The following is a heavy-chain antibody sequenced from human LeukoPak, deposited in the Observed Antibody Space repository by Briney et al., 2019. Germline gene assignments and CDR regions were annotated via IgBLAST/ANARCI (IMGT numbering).Heavy chain of an antibody. V-gene: IGHV5-51*01. CDR3: ARLLNTMDGGREYYFDY. CDR1: GYSFTSYW. J-gene: IGHJ4*02. CDR2: IYPGDSDT. D-gene: IGHD3-10*01. Sequence: GESLKISCKGSGYSFTSYWIGWVRQMPGKGLEWMGIIYPGDSDTRYSPSFQGQVTISADKSISTAYLQWSSLKASDTAMYYFARLLNTMDGGREYYFDYWGQGTLVTVSS.